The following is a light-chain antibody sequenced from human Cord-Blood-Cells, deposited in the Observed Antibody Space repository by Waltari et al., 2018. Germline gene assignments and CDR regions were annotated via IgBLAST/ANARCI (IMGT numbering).Light chain of an antibody. CDR1: QSISSY. Sequence: DTQMTQYPSSLSASVGHRVTITCRASQSISSYLNWYQQKPGKAPKLLIYAASSLQSGVPSRFSGSGSGTDFTLTISSLQPEDFATYYCQQSYSTPFTFGPGTKVDIK. J-gene: IGKJ3*01. V-gene: IGKV1-39*01. CDR2: AAS. CDR3: QQSYSTPFT.